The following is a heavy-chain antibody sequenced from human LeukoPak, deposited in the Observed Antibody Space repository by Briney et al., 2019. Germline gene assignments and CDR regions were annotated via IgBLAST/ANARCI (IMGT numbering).Heavy chain of an antibody. CDR3: ARDPYGDYGQGAFDI. CDR1: GFTFSSYA. CDR2: ISGSGGST. D-gene: IGHD4-17*01. V-gene: IGHV3-23*01. J-gene: IGHJ3*02. Sequence: GGSLRLSCAASGFTFSSYAMSWVRQAPGKGLEWVSAISGSGGSTYYADSVKGRFTISRDNSKNTLYLQMNSLRAEDTAVYYCARDPYGDYGQGAFDIWGQGTMVTVSS.